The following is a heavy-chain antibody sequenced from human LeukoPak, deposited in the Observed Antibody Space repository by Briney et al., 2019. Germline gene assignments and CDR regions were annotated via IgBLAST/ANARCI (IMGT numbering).Heavy chain of an antibody. CDR2: INAGNGNT. Sequence: ASVKVSCKASGYTFTGYYMHWVRQAPGQRLEWMGWINAGNGNTKYSQKFQGRVTITRDTSASTAYMELSSLRSEDTAVYYCARLHSNSWYSAGHFDYWGQGTLVTVSS. D-gene: IGHD6-13*01. CDR3: ARLHSNSWYSAGHFDY. CDR1: GYTFTGYY. V-gene: IGHV1-3*01. J-gene: IGHJ4*02.